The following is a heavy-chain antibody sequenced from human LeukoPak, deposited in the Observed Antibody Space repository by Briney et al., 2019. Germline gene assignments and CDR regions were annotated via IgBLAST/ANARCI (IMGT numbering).Heavy chain of an antibody. CDR3: AKHYYYDNSGPAPFDY. CDR2: INPNSGGT. V-gene: IGHV1-2*06. D-gene: IGHD3-22*01. J-gene: IGHJ4*02. CDR1: GYTFTSYY. Sequence: ASVTVSCKASGYTFTSYYMHWVRQAPGQGLEWMGRINPNSGGTNYAQKFQGRVTMTRDTSISTAYMELSRLRSDDTAIYYCAKHYYYDNSGPAPFDYWGQGTLVTVSS.